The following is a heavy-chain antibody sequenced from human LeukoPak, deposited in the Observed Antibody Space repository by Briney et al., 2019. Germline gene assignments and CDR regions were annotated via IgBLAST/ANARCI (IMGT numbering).Heavy chain of an antibody. Sequence: ASVKVSCKVSGYTLTELCMHWVRQAPGKGLEWMGGFDPEDGETISAQKFQGRVTMTEDTSTDTAYMELRSLRSGDTAVYYCAAGMGAHAFDVWGQGTMVTVSS. CDR2: FDPEDGET. D-gene: IGHD1-26*01. CDR3: AAGMGAHAFDV. CDR1: GYTLTELC. J-gene: IGHJ3*01. V-gene: IGHV1-24*01.